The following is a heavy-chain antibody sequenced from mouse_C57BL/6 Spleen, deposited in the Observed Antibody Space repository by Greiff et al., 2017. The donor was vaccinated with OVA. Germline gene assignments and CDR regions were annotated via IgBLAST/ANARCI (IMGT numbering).Heavy chain of an antibody. Sequence: QVQLQQSGAELVRPGASVTLSCKASGYTFTDYEMHWVKQTPVHGLEWIGAIDPETGGTAYNQKFKGKAILTADKSSSTAYMELRSLTSEDSAVYYCTNYYGSSYGPYAMDYWGQGTSVTVAS. J-gene: IGHJ4*01. D-gene: IGHD1-1*01. V-gene: IGHV1-15*01. CDR3: TNYYGSSYGPYAMDY. CDR1: GYTFTDYE. CDR2: IDPETGGT.